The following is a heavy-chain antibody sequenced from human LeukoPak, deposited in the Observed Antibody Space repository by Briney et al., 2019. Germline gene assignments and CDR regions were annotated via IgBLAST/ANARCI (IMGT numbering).Heavy chain of an antibody. CDR2: IYPGDSDT. D-gene: IGHD6-6*01. V-gene: IGHV5-51*01. CDR1: GYNFISYW. Sequence: GESLKISCKGSGYNFISYWIGWVRQMPGKGVEWMGIIYPGDSDTRYSPSFQGQVTISADKSISTAYLQWSSLKASDTAMYYCARPVGSSSSSFDYWGQGTLVTVSS. CDR3: ARPVGSSSSSFDY. J-gene: IGHJ4*02.